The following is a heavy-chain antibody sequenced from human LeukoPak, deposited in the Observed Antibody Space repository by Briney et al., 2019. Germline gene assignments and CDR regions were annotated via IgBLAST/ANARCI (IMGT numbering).Heavy chain of an antibody. D-gene: IGHD3-10*01. V-gene: IGHV4-39*01. CDR3: ARLVRGVTQIKY. CDR1: GGSISSSSYY. Sequence: SETLSLTCTVSGGSISSSSYYWGWIPQPPGKGREGIVSIYYSGSTYHNPSLKSRFTISVYTSKNQFSLKLSSGTAGATAVYCCARLVRGVTQIKYWGEGSPVSPSS. CDR2: IYYSGST. J-gene: IGHJ4*02.